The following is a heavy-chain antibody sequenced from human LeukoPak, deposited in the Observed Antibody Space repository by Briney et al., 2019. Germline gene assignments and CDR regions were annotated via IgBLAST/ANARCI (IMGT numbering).Heavy chain of an antibody. CDR3: ARDNDSSGYYYYYYMDV. Sequence: ASVKVSCKASGYTFTGYYMHWVRQAPGQGLEWMGWINPNSGGTNYAQKFQGRVTMTRDTSISTAYMELSSLRSEDTAVYYCARDNDSSGYYYYYYMDVWGKGTTVTVSS. D-gene: IGHD3-22*01. CDR1: GYTFTGYY. J-gene: IGHJ6*03. CDR2: INPNSGGT. V-gene: IGHV1-2*02.